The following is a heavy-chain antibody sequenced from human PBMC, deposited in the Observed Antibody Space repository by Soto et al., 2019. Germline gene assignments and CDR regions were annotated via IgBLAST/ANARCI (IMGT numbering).Heavy chain of an antibody. CDR2: IYWNDDK. J-gene: IGHJ5*02. CDR3: AHSSPVTTFILVSGRQNWFDP. CDR1: GFSLSTSGVG. D-gene: IGHD4-17*01. V-gene: IGHV2-5*01. Sequence: SGPTLVNPTQTLTLTCTFSGFSLSTSGVGVGWIRQPPGKALEWLALIYWNDDKRYSPSLKSRLTITKDTSKNQVVLTITNMDPVDTATYYCAHSSPVTTFILVSGRQNWFDPWGQGTLVTVSS.